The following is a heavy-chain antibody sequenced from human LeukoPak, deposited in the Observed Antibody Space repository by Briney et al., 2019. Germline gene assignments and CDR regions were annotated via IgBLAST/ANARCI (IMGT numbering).Heavy chain of an antibody. CDR1: GGTFSSYA. CDR3: ARTSAAGTQGYAYYYYMDV. J-gene: IGHJ6*03. V-gene: IGHV1-69*05. CDR2: IIPIFGTA. Sequence: ASVKVSCKASGGTFSSYAISWVRQAPGQGLEWMGGIIPIFGTANYAQKFQGRVTTTTDESTSTAYMELSSLRSEDTAVYYCARTSAAGTQGYAYYYYMDVWGKGTTVTVSS. D-gene: IGHD6-13*01.